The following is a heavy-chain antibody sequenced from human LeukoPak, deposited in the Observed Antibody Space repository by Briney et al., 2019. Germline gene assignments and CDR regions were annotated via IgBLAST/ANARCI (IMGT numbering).Heavy chain of an antibody. Sequence: VASVKVSCKASGYTFTSYGISWVRQAPGQGLEWMGWISAYNGNTNYAQKLQGRVTMTTDTSTSTAYMELRSLRSDDTAVYYCAGEVVGGSYASPIDYWGQGTLVTVSS. J-gene: IGHJ4*02. CDR2: ISAYNGNT. V-gene: IGHV1-18*01. CDR1: GYTFTSYG. D-gene: IGHD2-15*01. CDR3: AGEVVGGSYASPIDY.